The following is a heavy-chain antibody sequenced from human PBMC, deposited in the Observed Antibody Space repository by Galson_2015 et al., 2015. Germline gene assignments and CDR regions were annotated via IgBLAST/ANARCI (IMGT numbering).Heavy chain of an antibody. J-gene: IGHJ4*02. Sequence: SLRLSCAASGPAFSGSAMHWVRQASGKGLEWVGRIRSKTNAYATAYVASLNGRFTISRDDSKNTAYLQMNSLKTEDTAVYYCTTGYDSLDFWGQGTLVTVSS. CDR2: IRSKTNAYAT. V-gene: IGHV3-73*01. CDR3: TTGYDSLDF. CDR1: GPAFSGSA. D-gene: IGHD5-12*01.